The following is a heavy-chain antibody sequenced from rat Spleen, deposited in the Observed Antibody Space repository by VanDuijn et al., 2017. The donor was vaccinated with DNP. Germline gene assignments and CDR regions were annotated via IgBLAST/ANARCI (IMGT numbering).Heavy chain of an antibody. V-gene: IGHV5-27*01. CDR1: GFTFSNYY. CDR3: TTWVY. CDR2: ISTSGGST. J-gene: IGHJ2*01. D-gene: IGHD1-7*01. Sequence: EVQLVESGGGLVQPGRSLNLSCAASGFTFSNYYMAWVRQAPKKGLEWVATISTSGGSTYYRDSVKGRFTISRDNAKSTLYLQMDSLRSEDTATYYCTTWVYWGQGVMVTISP.